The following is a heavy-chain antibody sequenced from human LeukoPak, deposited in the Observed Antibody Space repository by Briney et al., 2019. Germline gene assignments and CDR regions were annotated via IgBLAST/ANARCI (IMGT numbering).Heavy chain of an antibody. J-gene: IGHJ3*02. V-gene: IGHV4-39*07. Sequence: SETLSLTCTVSGGSISSSSYYWGWIRQPPGKGLEWIGSIYYSGSTYYNPSLKSRVTISVDTSKNQFSLKLSSVTAADTAVYYCARAWGYSYGYVFDIWGQGTMVTVSS. CDR1: GGSISSSSYY. CDR2: IYYSGST. CDR3: ARAWGYSYGYVFDI. D-gene: IGHD5-18*01.